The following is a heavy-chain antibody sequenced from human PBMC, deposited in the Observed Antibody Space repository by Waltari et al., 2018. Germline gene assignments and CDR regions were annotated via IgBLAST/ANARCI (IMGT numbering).Heavy chain of an antibody. J-gene: IGHJ4*02. CDR1: GGSISSGSYY. CDR3: AREGLELGVDY. CDR2: IYTSGST. D-gene: IGHD1-7*01. Sequence: QVQLQESGPGLVKPSQTLSLTCTVSGGSISSGSYYWSWIRQPAGKGLEWIGRIYTSGSTNYNPSLKSRVTISVDTSKNQFSLKLSSVTAADTAVYYCAREGLELGVDYWGQGTLVIVSS. V-gene: IGHV4-61*02.